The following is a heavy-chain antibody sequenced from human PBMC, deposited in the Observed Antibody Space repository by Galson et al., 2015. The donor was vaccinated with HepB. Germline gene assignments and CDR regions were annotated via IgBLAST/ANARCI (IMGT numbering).Heavy chain of an antibody. CDR2: INPNSGGT. J-gene: IGHJ4*02. CDR3: ARGSNTYFDTSTYYLAFDY. CDR1: GYTFTGYY. V-gene: IGHV1-2*06. D-gene: IGHD3-22*01. Sequence: SVKVSCKASGYTFTGYYLHWVRQAPGQGLEWMGRINPNSGGTNYAQKFQGRVTMTRDTSISTAYMELSRLRSDDTAVYYCARGSNTYFDTSTYYLAFDYWGQGTLVTVAS.